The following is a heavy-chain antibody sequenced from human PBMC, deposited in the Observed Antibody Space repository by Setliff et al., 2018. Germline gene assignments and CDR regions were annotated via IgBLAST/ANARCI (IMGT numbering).Heavy chain of an antibody. CDR3: ARDPLYRENLSRVFDF. CDR2: ISGYNGNA. J-gene: IGHJ3*01. V-gene: IGHV1-18*01. CDR1: GYSFSDYV. Sequence: ASVKVSCKTSGYSFSDYVVNWVRQAPGQGLEWVGWISGYNGNAYYAQKLQDRVTLTTDTSMTTAYLELRSLRPDDTAVYYCARDPLYRENLSRVFDFWGQGTMVTVSS. D-gene: IGHD3-16*02.